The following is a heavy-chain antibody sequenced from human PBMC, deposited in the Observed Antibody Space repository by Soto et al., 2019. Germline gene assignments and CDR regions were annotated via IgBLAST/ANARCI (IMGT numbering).Heavy chain of an antibody. CDR3: ARVCGGDCHNGMDV. V-gene: IGHV4-31*03. CDR2: IYYSGST. D-gene: IGHD2-21*02. Sequence: QVQLQESGPGLVKPSQTLSLPCTVSGGSISSGGYYWTWIRQHPGTGLDWIGYIYYSGSTYYNPSLKGRFTISVDTSKRQFSLKLSSVPAADPAVYYCARVCGGDCHNGMDVLGQGTPVTVSS. CDR1: GGSISSGGYY. J-gene: IGHJ6*02.